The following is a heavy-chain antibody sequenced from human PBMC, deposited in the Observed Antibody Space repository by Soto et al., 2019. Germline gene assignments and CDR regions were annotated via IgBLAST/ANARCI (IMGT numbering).Heavy chain of an antibody. CDR3: ARSQGSSTSLEIYYYYYYGMDV. CDR2: IIPISGTA. CDR1: GGTFSSYA. D-gene: IGHD2-2*01. Sequence: QVQLVQSGAEVKKPGSSGKVSCKASGGTFSSYAISWVRQAPGQGLEWMGGIIPISGTANYAQKFQGRVTITADESTSTAYKELSSLRSEDTAVYYCARSQGSSTSLEIYYYYYYGMDVWGQGTTVTVSS. J-gene: IGHJ6*02. V-gene: IGHV1-69*01.